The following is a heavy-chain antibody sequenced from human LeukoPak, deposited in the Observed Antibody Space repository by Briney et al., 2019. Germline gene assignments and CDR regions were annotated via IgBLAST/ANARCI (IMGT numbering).Heavy chain of an antibody. J-gene: IGHJ4*02. CDR3: ARDRGQVGLFDY. CDR2: IKEDGSEK. Sequence: GGSLRLSCVASGFPFSSYWMSWVRQAPGKGLEWVANIKEDGSEKYHVDSVKGRFTISRDNAKNSLYLQMNNLRVEDTAVYYCARDRGQVGLFDYWGQGTLVTVSS. D-gene: IGHD1-26*01. CDR1: GFPFSSYW. V-gene: IGHV3-7*03.